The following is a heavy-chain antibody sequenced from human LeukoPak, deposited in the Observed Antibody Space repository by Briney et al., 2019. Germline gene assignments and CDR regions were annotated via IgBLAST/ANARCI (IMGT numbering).Heavy chain of an antibody. CDR1: GGSISSSSYY. V-gene: IGHV4-39*07. CDR3: ARAFVRGVSSYYFYMDV. CDR2: IYYSGST. D-gene: IGHD3-10*01. J-gene: IGHJ6*03. Sequence: SETLSLTCTVSGGSISSSSYYWGWIRQPPGKGLEWIGSIYYSGSTKYSPSLKSRVTMSVDTSKNQFSLTLSSVTAADTAVYYCARAFVRGVSSYYFYMDVWDKGATVTISS.